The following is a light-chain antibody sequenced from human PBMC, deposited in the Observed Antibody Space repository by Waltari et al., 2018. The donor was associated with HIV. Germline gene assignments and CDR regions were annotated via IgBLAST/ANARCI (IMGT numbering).Light chain of an antibody. V-gene: IGLV2-14*01. Sequence: SALTQPASVSGSPGQSITISCTGTSSAVGGYNYVSGYQQHPGKAPKLMIYEVSNRPSGVSNRFSGSKSGNTASLTISGLQAEDEADYYCSSYTSSSTSRVFGGGTKLTVL. J-gene: IGLJ2*01. CDR2: EVS. CDR3: SSYTSSSTSRV. CDR1: SSAVGGYNY.